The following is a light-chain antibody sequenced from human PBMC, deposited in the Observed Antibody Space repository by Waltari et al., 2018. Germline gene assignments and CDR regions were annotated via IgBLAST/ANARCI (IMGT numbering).Light chain of an antibody. Sequence: QSALTQPASVSGSPGQSITISCTGTSSDVGLYNLFSWYQPHPGKAPNLMIYEGSKRPSGVANRCSGSKSGNTASLTISGLQAEDEADYYCCSYAGSSTFGFGGGTKLTVL. CDR2: EGS. V-gene: IGLV2-23*03. J-gene: IGLJ3*02. CDR1: SSDVGLYNL. CDR3: CSYAGSSTFG.